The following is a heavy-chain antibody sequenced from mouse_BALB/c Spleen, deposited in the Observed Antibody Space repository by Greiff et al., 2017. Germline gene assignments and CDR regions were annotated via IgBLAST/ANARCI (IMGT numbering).Heavy chain of an antibody. CDR1: GYAFTSYN. J-gene: IGHJ4*01. CDR2: IDPYNGGT. D-gene: IGHD2-1*01. Sequence: EVQVVESGPELVKPGASVKVSCKASGYAFTSYNMYWVKQSHGKSLEWIGYIDPYNGGTSYNQKFKGKATLTVDKSSSTAYMHLNSLTSEDSAVYYCASAPLPYYAMDYWGQGTSVTVSS. V-gene: IGHV1S135*01. CDR3: ASAPLPYYAMDY.